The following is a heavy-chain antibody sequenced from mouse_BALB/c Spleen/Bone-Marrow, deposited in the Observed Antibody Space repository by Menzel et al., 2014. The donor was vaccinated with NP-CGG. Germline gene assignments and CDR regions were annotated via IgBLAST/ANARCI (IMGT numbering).Heavy chain of an antibody. CDR3: ARNYDYDGGYCAMDY. Sequence: QVQLQQSGAQVAKPGASVKMSCKASGYTFTSYWMHWVKQRPGQGLEWIGYINPLPGYTEYNQQFKDKATLTADKSSSTACMQLSNLTSEDSAIYYCARNYDYDGGYCAMDYWGQGTSVTISS. J-gene: IGHJ4*01. CDR2: INPLPGYT. CDR1: GYTFTSYW. D-gene: IGHD2-4*01. V-gene: IGHV1-7*01.